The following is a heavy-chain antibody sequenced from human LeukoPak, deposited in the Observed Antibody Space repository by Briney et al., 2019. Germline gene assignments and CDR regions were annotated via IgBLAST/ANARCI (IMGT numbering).Heavy chain of an antibody. CDR1: GFTFSNYA. D-gene: IGHD3-9*01. V-gene: IGHV3-30*04. CDR3: ARDGRSFDWLGYYYYGMDV. J-gene: IGHJ6*04. Sequence: GGSLRLSCAVSGFTFSNYAMYWVRQAPGKGLEWVAVISYDGSNKYYAGSVKGRFTISRDNSKNTLYLQMNSLRAEDTAVYYCARDGRSFDWLGYYYYGMDVWGKGTTVTVSS. CDR2: ISYDGSNK.